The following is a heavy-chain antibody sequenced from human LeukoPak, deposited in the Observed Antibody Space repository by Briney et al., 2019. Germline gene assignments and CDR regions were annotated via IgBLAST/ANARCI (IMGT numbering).Heavy chain of an antibody. J-gene: IGHJ4*02. Sequence: SETLSLTCTVSGASLSSYYWSWLRQPPGKGLEWIAFMYYSGSTNYNPSLKSRVTISLDTSKNQFSLKLSSVTAADTAVYYCARRSISGNSWDYFDYWGQGTLVTVSS. D-gene: IGHD4-23*01. CDR2: MYYSGST. CDR1: GASLSSYY. V-gene: IGHV4-59*08. CDR3: ARRSISGNSWDYFDY.